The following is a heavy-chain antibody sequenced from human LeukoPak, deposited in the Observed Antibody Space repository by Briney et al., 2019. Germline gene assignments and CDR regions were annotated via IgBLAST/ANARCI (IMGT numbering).Heavy chain of an antibody. J-gene: IGHJ4*02. Sequence: PGRSLRLSCAASGFTFSSYAMHWVRQAPGKGLEWVAVISYDGSNKYYADSVKGRFTISRDNSKNTLYLQMNSLRAEDTAVYYCARGLQLWGQGTLVTVSS. D-gene: IGHD2-2*01. CDR2: ISYDGSNK. V-gene: IGHV3-30-3*01. CDR3: ARGLQL. CDR1: GFTFSSYA.